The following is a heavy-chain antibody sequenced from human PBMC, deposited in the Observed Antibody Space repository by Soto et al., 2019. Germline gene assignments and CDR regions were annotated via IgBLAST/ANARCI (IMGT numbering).Heavy chain of an antibody. J-gene: IGHJ4*02. V-gene: IGHV3-20*04. Sequence: EVQLVESGGGVLRPGGSLRLSCAASGFTFDDYGMSWARQAPGKGLEWVSGVNWNGGSIGYVVSVKGRFTISRDNAKNSLYLQMNSLRAEDTAFYYCVRGASLNFDYWGQGTLVTVSS. CDR1: GFTFDDYG. D-gene: IGHD1-26*01. CDR2: VNWNGGSI. CDR3: VRGASLNFDY.